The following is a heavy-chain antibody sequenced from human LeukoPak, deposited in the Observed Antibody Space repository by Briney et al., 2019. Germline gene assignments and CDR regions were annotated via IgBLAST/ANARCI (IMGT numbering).Heavy chain of an antibody. CDR2: ISVGGDST. CDR3: AKRRESGIGSLYYFDY. V-gene: IGHV3-23*01. J-gene: IGHJ4*02. Sequence: GGSLRLSCTASGFPFNTYSMSWVRQAPGKGLEWVSAISVGGDSTYYADSAKGRFTISRDNSRNTLYLQMNSLRADDTALYYCAKRRESGIGSLYYFDYWGQGTLVTVSS. D-gene: IGHD3-16*01. CDR1: GFPFNTYS.